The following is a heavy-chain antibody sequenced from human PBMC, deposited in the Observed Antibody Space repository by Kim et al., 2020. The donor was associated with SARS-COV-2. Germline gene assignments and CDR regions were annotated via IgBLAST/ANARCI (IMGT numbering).Heavy chain of an antibody. CDR2: IYYSGST. CDR1: GGSISSYY. D-gene: IGHD5-18*01. CDR3: ARGAVDTAMVPVASGFDY. Sequence: SETLSLTCTVSGGSISSYYWSWIRQPPGKGLEWIGYIYYSGSTNYNPSLKSRVTISVDTSKNQFSLKLSSVTAADTAVYYCARGAVDTAMVPVASGFDYWGQGTLVTVSS. V-gene: IGHV4-59*01. J-gene: IGHJ4*02.